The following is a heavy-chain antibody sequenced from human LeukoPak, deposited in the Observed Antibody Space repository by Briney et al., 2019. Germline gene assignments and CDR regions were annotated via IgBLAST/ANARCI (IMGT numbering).Heavy chain of an antibody. J-gene: IGHJ4*02. CDR1: GGSFSGYY. CDR2: IYYSGST. Sequence: SETLSLTCDVYGGSFSGYYWGWIRQPPGKGLEWIGNIYYSGSTYYNPSLKSRVTISVDTSKNQFSLTLTSVTAADTAVYFCARIGYYYHRGPDSDLYYFDYWGQGTLVTVSS. V-gene: IGHV4-34*01. D-gene: IGHD3-22*01. CDR3: ARIGYYYHRGPDSDLYYFDY.